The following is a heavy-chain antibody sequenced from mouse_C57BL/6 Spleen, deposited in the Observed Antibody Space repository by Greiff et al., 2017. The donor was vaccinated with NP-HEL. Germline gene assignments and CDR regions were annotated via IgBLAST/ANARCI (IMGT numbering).Heavy chain of an antibody. CDR3: ARHFCYYGSSFPMGY. CDR2: ISSGSSTI. V-gene: IGHV5-17*01. D-gene: IGHD1-1*01. J-gene: IGHJ4*01. CDR1: GFTFSDYG. Sequence: EVQVVESGGGLVKPGGSLKLSCAASGFTFSDYGMHWVRQAPEKGLEWVAYISSGSSTIYYADTVKGRFTISRDNAKNTLFLQMTSLRSEDTAMYYCARHFCYYGSSFPMGYWGQGTSVTVSS.